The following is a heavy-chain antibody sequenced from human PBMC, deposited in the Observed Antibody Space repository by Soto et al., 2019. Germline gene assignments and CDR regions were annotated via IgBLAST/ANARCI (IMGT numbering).Heavy chain of an antibody. CDR1: GGSLTDYW. CDR3: ATDCGAGAHFDH. J-gene: IGHJ4*02. Sequence: QVHLQQWGTGLLKPSETLSLTCVVYGGSLTDYWWTWIRQTPGKGLEWSGEINHIGHSNYNPSLKSRVTISVDTAQNQFSLQLTSVTAADTGVYYCATDCGAGAHFDHWGQGSLVTFSS. CDR2: INHIGHS. D-gene: IGHD3-10*01. V-gene: IGHV4-34*01.